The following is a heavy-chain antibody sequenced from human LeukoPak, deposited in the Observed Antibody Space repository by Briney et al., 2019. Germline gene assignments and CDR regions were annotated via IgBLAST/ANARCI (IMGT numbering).Heavy chain of an antibody. Sequence: GESLKISCKGSGYTFTSHWIGWVRQMPGKGLEWMGIIYPGDSDTRYSPSFQGQVTISADKSITTAYLQWRSLKASDTAMYYCATGYSSRFDPWGQGTLVTVSS. D-gene: IGHD6-13*01. V-gene: IGHV5-51*01. J-gene: IGHJ5*02. CDR2: IYPGDSDT. CDR1: GYTFTSHW. CDR3: ATGYSSRFDP.